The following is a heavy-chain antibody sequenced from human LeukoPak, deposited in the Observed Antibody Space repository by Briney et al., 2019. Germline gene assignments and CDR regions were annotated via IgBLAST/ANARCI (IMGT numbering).Heavy chain of an antibody. CDR1: GFTFSSYE. D-gene: IGHD6-19*01. V-gene: IGHV3-48*03. CDR2: ISTSGNTI. Sequence: GGSLRLSRAASGFTFSSYEMNWVRQAPGKGLEWVSYISTSGNTIYYADSVKGRFTISRDNSKNTLYLQMNSLRAEDTAIYYCAKFSSGWTYFDYWGQGTLVSVSS. J-gene: IGHJ4*02. CDR3: AKFSSGWTYFDY.